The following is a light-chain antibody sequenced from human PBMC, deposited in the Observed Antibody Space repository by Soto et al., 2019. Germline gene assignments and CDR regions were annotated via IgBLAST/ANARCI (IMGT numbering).Light chain of an antibody. V-gene: IGLV1-44*01. J-gene: IGLJ1*01. CDR1: RSSIGMNN. Sequence: QSVLTQPPSASGTPGQRVTISCSGSRSSIGMNNVTWYQQLPGAAPKLLIYSNNKRPSGVPDRFSGSKSGTSGSLASSGLQSEDEADYYCASWDGSMNGRYVFGTGTKLTVL. CDR3: ASWDGSMNGRYV. CDR2: SNN.